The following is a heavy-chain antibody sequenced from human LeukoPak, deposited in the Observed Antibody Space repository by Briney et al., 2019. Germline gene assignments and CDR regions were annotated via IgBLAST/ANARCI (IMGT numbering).Heavy chain of an antibody. V-gene: IGHV3-30*02. CDR2: IRYDGNDK. CDR1: GFTFSSYG. Sequence: GGSLRLSCAASGFTFSSYGMHWVRQAPGKGLEWVALIRYDGNDKLYADSVKGRFAISRDNSKNTLYLQMNSLRPEDTAVYYCAKLVYDTVDYWGQGTLVTVSS. J-gene: IGHJ4*02. CDR3: AKLVYDTVDY. D-gene: IGHD2-8*01.